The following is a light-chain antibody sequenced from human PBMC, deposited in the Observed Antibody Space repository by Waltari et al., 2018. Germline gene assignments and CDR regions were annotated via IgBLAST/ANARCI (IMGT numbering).Light chain of an antibody. CDR3: SSYTKSTTQV. J-gene: IGLJ1*01. CDR1: NSDIGSYNF. CDR2: EVS. V-gene: IGLV2-14*01. Sequence: QSALTQPASVSGSPGQSITISCTGTNSDIGSYNFVSWYQQHPNKVPKLVLYEVSNRPSGVSNSFSGSKSGNTAFMTITGLQAEEEAECYCSSYTKSTTQVFGTGTKVTVL.